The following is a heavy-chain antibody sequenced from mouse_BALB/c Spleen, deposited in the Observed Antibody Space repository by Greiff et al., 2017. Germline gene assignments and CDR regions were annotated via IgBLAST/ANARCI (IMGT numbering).Heavy chain of an antibody. J-gene: IGHJ4*01. CDR1: SYTFTDYA. CDR3: AREVPPYAMDY. D-gene: IGHD5-1*01. V-gene: IGHV1-67*01. Sequence: QVQLKQSGPELVRPGVSVKISCKGSSYTFTDYAMHWVKQSHAKSLEWIGVISTYYGNTNYNQKFKGKATMTVDKSSSTAYMELARLTSEDSAVYYCAREVPPYAMDYWGQGTSVTVSS. CDR2: ISTYYGNT.